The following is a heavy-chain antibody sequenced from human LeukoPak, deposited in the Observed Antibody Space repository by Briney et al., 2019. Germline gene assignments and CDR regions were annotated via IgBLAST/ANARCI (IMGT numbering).Heavy chain of an antibody. J-gene: IGHJ4*02. CDR3: ARDTPMEYYDFSSGYSLDY. Sequence: SETLSLTCTVSGGSISRYYWSWIRQPAGKGLEGIGRIYTSDSISYNPSLKSRVTMSVDTSKNQFSLKLSSVTAADTAVYYCARDTPMEYYDFSSGYSLDYWGQGPLVTVSS. CDR1: GGSISRYY. CDR2: IYTSDSI. D-gene: IGHD3-3*01. V-gene: IGHV4-4*07.